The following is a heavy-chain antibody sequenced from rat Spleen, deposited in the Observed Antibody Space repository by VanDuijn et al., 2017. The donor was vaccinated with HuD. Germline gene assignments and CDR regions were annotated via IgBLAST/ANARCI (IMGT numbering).Heavy chain of an antibody. J-gene: IGHJ3*01. CDR3: ARHGLTGSGWFAY. CDR2: ISYDGNKN. Sequence: EVQLVESGGGLVQPGRSLTLSCAASGFTFSDYNMAWVRQAPKKVLEWATTISYDGNKNYYRDARKGRFTITRDNAKSTLYLQMDSLRSEETAIYYCARHGLTGSGWFAYWGQGTLVTVSS. V-gene: IGHV5-7*01. D-gene: IGHD5-1*01. CDR1: GFTFSDYN.